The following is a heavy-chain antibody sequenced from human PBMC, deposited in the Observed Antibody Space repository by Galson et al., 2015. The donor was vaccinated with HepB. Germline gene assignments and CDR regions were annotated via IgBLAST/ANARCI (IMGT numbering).Heavy chain of an antibody. V-gene: IGHV3-15*01. Sequence: SLRLSCAASGFTFSNAWMSWVRQAPGKGLEWVGRIKSKTDGGTTDYAAPVKGRFTISRDDSKNTLYLQMNSLKTEDTAVYYCTTDAGSSGWSKSYWGAFDIWGQGTMVTVSS. CDR2: IKSKTDGGTT. D-gene: IGHD6-19*01. CDR3: TTDAGSSGWSKSYWGAFDI. CDR1: GFTFSNAW. J-gene: IGHJ3*02.